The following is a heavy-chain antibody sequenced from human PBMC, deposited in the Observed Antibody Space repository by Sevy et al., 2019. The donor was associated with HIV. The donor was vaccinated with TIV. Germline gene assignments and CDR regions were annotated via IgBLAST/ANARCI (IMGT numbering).Heavy chain of an antibody. CDR1: GFTFSDYH. V-gene: IGHV3-30-3*01. CDR2: ISYDGGSK. D-gene: IGHD6-19*01. J-gene: IGHJ4*02. CDR3: ARDRGSSGWAEDY. Sequence: GGSLRLSCAAFGFTFSDYHMHWVRQAPGKGLEWVALISYDGGSKYYADSVKGRFTISRDNSKNTQYLRMNSLRVEDTAVYYCARDRGSSGWAEDYWGQGTLVTVSS.